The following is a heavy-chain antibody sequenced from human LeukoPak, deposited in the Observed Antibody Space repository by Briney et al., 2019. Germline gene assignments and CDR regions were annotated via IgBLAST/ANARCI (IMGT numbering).Heavy chain of an antibody. Sequence: SETLSLTCTVSGGSISSYYWNWIRQPPGKGLEWIGYIYYSGSTNYNPSLKSRVTISVDTSKNQFSLKLSSVTAADTAVYYCARGGGYYLYYFDYWGQGTLVTVSS. CDR1: GGSISSYY. D-gene: IGHD3-22*01. J-gene: IGHJ4*02. CDR2: IYYSGST. V-gene: IGHV4-59*01. CDR3: ARGGGYYLYYFDY.